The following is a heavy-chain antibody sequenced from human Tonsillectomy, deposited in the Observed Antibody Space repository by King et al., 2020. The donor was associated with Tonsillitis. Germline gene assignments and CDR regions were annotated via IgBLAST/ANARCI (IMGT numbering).Heavy chain of an antibody. CDR3: ARVGSKQWLVPDYFDY. D-gene: IGHD6-19*01. Sequence: VQLVESGGGVVRPGGSLRLSCAASGFTFDDNGMSWVRQAPGKGLQWVSGINWSGSSTGYADSVKGRFTISGDNAKNSLYLQMNSLRAEDTALYYRARVGSKQWLVPDYFDYWGQGTLVTVSS. V-gene: IGHV3-20*04. J-gene: IGHJ4*02. CDR2: INWSGSST. CDR1: GFTFDDNG.